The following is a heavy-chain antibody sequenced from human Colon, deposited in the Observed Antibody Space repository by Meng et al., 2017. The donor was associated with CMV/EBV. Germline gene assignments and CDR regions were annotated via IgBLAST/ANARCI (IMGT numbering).Heavy chain of an antibody. Sequence: SCKASGYTFTTYNINWVRQAPGQRLEWMGYINPNTGNPTYVQGLTGRFVFSLDTSVSTAYLQISSLKAEDTAVYYCATGSVAAHGKGYWGQGTLVTVSS. CDR1: GYTFTTYN. CDR2: INPNTGNP. D-gene: IGHD6-13*01. CDR3: ATGSVAAHGKGY. V-gene: IGHV7-4-1*02. J-gene: IGHJ4*02.